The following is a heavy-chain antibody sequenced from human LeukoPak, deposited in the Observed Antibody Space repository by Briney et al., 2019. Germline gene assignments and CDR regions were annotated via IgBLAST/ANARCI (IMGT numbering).Heavy chain of an antibody. V-gene: IGHV4-59*08. CDR3: ARGVVAATFYYYMDV. CDR1: GGSISSYY. D-gene: IGHD2-15*01. CDR2: VSDSGTT. J-gene: IGHJ6*03. Sequence: SETLSLTCTVSGGSISSYYWSWIRQPPGKGLEWFGYVSDSGTTNYNPSLKSRVTISVDTSKNQFSLKLSSVTAADTAVYYCARGVVAATFYYYMDVWGKGTTVTVSS.